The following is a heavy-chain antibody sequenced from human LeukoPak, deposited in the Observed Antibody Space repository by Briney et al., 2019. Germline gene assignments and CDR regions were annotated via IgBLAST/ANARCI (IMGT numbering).Heavy chain of an antibody. CDR1: GFTFSNYA. CDR2: ISGSGGNT. Sequence: GGSLRLSCAASGFTFSNYAMSWVRQAPGQGLEWVSAISGSGGNTYYADSVKGRFTISRDNSKNTVFLQMNSLRAEDTAVYYCAKWGDYDVLTGYYVSDYWGQGTLVTVSS. V-gene: IGHV3-23*01. CDR3: AKWGDYDVLTGYYVSDY. D-gene: IGHD3-9*01. J-gene: IGHJ4*02.